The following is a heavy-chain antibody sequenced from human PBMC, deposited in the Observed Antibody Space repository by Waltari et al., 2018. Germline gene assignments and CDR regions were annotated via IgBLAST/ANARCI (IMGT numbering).Heavy chain of an antibody. J-gene: IGHJ3*02. CDR1: GGSFSGYY. CDR2: INHSGST. V-gene: IGHV4-34*01. CDR3: ARATRRRSIAASPGAFDI. D-gene: IGHD6-6*01. Sequence: QVQLQQWGAGLLKPSETLSLTCAVSGGSFSGYYWSWIRQPPGKGLEWIGEINHSGSTNYNPSLKSRVTISVDTSKNQFSLKLSSVTAADTAVYYCARATRRRSIAASPGAFDIWGQGTMVTVSS.